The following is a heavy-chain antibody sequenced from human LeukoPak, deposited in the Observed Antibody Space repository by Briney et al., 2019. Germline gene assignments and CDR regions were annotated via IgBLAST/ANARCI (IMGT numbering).Heavy chain of an antibody. CDR2: IYSGGST. Sequence: GGSLRLSCAASGFTVSSNYMSWVRQAPGKGLEWVSVIYSGGSTYYADSVKGRFTISRDNSKNTLYLQMNSLRAEDTAVYYCASQPATAIAPFDYWGQGTLVTVSS. J-gene: IGHJ4*02. CDR1: GFTVSSNY. D-gene: IGHD2-2*02. CDR3: ASQPATAIAPFDY. V-gene: IGHV3-66*04.